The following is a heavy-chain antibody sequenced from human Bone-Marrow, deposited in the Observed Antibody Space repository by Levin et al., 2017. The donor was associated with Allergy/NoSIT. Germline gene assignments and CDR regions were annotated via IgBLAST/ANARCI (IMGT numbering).Heavy chain of an antibody. V-gene: IGHV1-24*01. D-gene: IGHD2-8*01. J-gene: IGHJ6*02. CDR2: LDPGDGEI. Sequence: ASVKVSCKVSGYSLAESPIYWVRQAPGKGLEWMGGLDPGDGEIMNPQQFQGRVTMTADTSTDTAYMELSSLRSDDTAVYFCATASLIFYSSSYGMDVWGQGTTVTGSS. CDR1: GYSLAESP. CDR3: ATASLIFYSSSYGMDV.